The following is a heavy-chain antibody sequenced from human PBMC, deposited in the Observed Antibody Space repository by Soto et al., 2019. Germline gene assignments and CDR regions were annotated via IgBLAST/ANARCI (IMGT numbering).Heavy chain of an antibody. J-gene: IGHJ4*02. CDR1: GFTFSSYA. V-gene: IGHV3-23*01. CDR3: AKDTYYDFWSGYYTGRALDY. D-gene: IGHD3-3*01. Sequence: EVPLLESGGGLVQPGGSLRLSCAASGFTFSSYAMSWVRQAPGKGLEWVSAISGSGGSTYYADSVKGRFTISRDNSKNTLYLQMNSLRAEDTAVYYCAKDTYYDFWSGYYTGRALDYWGQGTLVTVSS. CDR2: ISGSGGST.